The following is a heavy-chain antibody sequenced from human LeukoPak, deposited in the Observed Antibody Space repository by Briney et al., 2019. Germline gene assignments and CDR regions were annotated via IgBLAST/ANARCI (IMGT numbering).Heavy chain of an antibody. CDR2: IYYTGST. J-gene: IGHJ6*02. CDR3: AREGVSRYDFWSGYPLGYYYGMDV. V-gene: IGHV4-39*07. CDR1: GGSISSISYY. D-gene: IGHD3-3*01. Sequence: SETLSLTCTISGGSISSISYYWGWIRQPPGKGLEWIGSIYYTGSTYYNPSLKSRVTISVGTSKNQFSLKLSSVTAADTAVYYCAREGVSRYDFWSGYPLGYYYGMDVWGQGTTVTVSS.